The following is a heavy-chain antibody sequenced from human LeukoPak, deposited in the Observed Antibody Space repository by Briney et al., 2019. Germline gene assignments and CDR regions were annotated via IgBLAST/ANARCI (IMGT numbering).Heavy chain of an antibody. J-gene: IGHJ6*03. CDR2: IYYSGTT. CDR1: GDSIRTYY. D-gene: IGHD2-21*02. CDR3: ARGFGVVTAISNYYYMDV. V-gene: IGHV4-59*01. Sequence: SETLSLTCSVSGDSIRTYYWSWIRQPPGKGLEWIGYIYYSGTTNYSPSLKSRVTISVDTSKNQFSLKLSSVTAADTAVYYCARGFGVVTAISNYYYMDVWGKGTTVTVSS.